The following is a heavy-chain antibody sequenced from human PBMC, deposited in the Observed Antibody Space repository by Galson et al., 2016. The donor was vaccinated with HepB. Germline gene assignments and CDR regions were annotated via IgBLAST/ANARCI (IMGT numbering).Heavy chain of an antibody. Sequence: SVKVSCKAFGGTFNSYIINWVRQAPGQGLEWIGGIIPIFGKRNCAQNFQGRVTITADESTNTASMELISLRSEDTAVYFCARSYYMSTEGYRPFDSWSQGTLVTVSS. CDR3: ARSYYMSTEGYRPFDS. V-gene: IGHV1-69*13. J-gene: IGHJ4*02. CDR1: GGTFNSYI. D-gene: IGHD5-18*01. CDR2: IIPIFGKR.